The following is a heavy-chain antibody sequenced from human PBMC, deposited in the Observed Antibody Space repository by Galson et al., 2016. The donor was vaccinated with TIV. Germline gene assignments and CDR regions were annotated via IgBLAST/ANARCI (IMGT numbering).Heavy chain of an antibody. V-gene: IGHV4-39*01. D-gene: IGHD6-19*01. Sequence: ETLSLTCTVSGASISTSSNYWVWVRQPPGKGLEWIATIFYSGNTYYNPSLKSRVTISLDTSRRQFSLRVRSVTAADTAVYYCARQHPWLGGSFDIWGQGTMVSVSS. CDR1: GASISTSSNY. CDR3: ARQHPWLGGSFDI. J-gene: IGHJ3*02. CDR2: IFYSGNT.